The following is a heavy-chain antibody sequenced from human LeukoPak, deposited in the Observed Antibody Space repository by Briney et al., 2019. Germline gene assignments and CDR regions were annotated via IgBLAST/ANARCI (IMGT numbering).Heavy chain of an antibody. V-gene: IGHV4-39*07. CDR2: IYYSGST. CDR3: ARNYGSGSYVDY. J-gene: IGHJ4*02. CDR1: GGSISSSSYY. Sequence: SETLSLTCTVSGGSISSSSYYWGWIRQPPGKGLEWIGSIYYSGSTYYNPSLKSRVTISVDTSKNQFSLKLSSVTAAGTAVYYCARNYGSGSYVDYWGQGTLVTVSS. D-gene: IGHD3-10*01.